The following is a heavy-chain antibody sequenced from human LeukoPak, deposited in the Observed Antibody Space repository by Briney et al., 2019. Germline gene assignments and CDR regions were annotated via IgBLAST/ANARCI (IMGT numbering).Heavy chain of an antibody. J-gene: IGHJ3*02. D-gene: IGHD5-18*01. CDR3: AVSGRGYSYGHDAFDI. Sequence: GGSLRLSCAASGFTFSDYYMSWIRQAPGKGLEWVSYISSSGSTIYYADSVKGRFTISRDNAKNSLYLQMNSLRAEDTAVYYCAVSGRGYSYGHDAFDIWGQGTMVTVSS. V-gene: IGHV3-11*04. CDR2: ISSSGSTI. CDR1: GFTFSDYY.